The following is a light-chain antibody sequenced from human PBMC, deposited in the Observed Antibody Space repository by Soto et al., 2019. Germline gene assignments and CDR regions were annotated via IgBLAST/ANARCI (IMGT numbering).Light chain of an antibody. V-gene: IGKV3D-20*02. CDR3: QQSYSSPPK. J-gene: IGKJ1*01. CDR2: GGA. Sequence: EIVLTHSPATLLLSPWERATLSFRSSHNVYINSLAWYQQKPGQTPRLLIYGGATRATDVPDRFSGSGSGTDFALTISSLQPEDFATYYCQQSYSSPPKFGKGTKVDIK. CDR1: HNVYINS.